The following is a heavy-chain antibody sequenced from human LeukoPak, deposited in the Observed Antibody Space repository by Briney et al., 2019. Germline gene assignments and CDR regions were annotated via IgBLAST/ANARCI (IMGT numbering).Heavy chain of an antibody. D-gene: IGHD2-15*01. Sequence: PGGSLRLSCAASGFTFSRHWMTWVRQAPGKGLEWVANIKHDGSEKNYVDSVKGRFTISRDNAKNSLYLQMNSLRAEDTAVYFCASRHCSGGGCYFAGADPFDYWGQGTLVTVSS. CDR2: IKHDGSEK. CDR1: GFTFSRHW. J-gene: IGHJ4*02. CDR3: ASRHCSGGGCYFAGADPFDY. V-gene: IGHV3-7*03.